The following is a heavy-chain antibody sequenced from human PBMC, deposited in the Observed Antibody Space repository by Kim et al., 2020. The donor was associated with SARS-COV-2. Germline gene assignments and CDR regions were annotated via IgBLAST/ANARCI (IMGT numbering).Heavy chain of an antibody. J-gene: IGHJ6*03. CDR1: GFTFSSYG. V-gene: IGHV3-30*18. Sequence: GGSLRLSCAASGFTFSSYGMHWVRQAPGKGLEWVAVISYDGSNKYYADSVKGRFPISRDNSKNTLYLQMNSLRAEDTAVYYCAKGYMDVWGQGTTVTVSS. CDR3: AKGYMDV. CDR2: ISYDGSNK.